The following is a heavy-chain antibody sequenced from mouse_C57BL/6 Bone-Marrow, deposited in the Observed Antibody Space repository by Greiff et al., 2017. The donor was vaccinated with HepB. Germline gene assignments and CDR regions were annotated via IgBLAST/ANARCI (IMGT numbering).Heavy chain of an antibody. CDR1: GFTFSSYG. J-gene: IGHJ1*03. CDR2: ISSGGSYT. Sequence: EVQVVESGGDLVKPGGSLKLSCAASGFTFSSYGMSWVRQTPDKRLEWVATISSGGSYTYYPDSVKGRFTISRDNAKNTLYLQMSSLKSEDTAMYYCARRGYYGSSLYWYFDVWGTGTTVTVSS. V-gene: IGHV5-6*01. D-gene: IGHD1-1*01. CDR3: ARRGYYGSSLYWYFDV.